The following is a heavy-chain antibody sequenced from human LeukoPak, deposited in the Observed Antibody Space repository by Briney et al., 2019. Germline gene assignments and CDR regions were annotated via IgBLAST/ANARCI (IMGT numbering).Heavy chain of an antibody. Sequence: ASVKVSCKASGGTFSSYAISWVRQAPGQGLEWMGGIIPIFGTANYAQKFQGRVTITTDESTSTAYMELSSLRSEDTAVYYCARNQILLDTDYFYMDVWGKGTTVTVSS. CDR2: IIPIFGTA. D-gene: IGHD5-18*01. CDR1: GGTFSSYA. CDR3: ARNQILLDTDYFYMDV. J-gene: IGHJ6*03. V-gene: IGHV1-69*05.